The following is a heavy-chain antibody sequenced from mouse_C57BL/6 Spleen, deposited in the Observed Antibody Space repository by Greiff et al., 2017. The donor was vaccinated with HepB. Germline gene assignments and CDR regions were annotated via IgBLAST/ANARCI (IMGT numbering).Heavy chain of an antibody. CDR2: INYDGSST. Sequence: EVKLVESEGGLVQPGSSMKLSCTASGFTFSDYYMAWVRQVPEKGLEWVANINYDGSSTYYLDSLKSRFIISRDNAKNILYLQMSSLKSEDTATYYCARNYWYFDVWGTGTTVTVSS. V-gene: IGHV5-16*01. CDR3: ARNYWYFDV. J-gene: IGHJ1*03. CDR1: GFTFSDYY.